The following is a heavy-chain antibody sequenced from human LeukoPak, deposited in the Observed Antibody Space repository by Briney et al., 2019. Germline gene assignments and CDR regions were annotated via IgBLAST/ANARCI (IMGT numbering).Heavy chain of an antibody. J-gene: IGHJ4*02. CDR3: ASVKLGYYYDTNGYFDS. D-gene: IGHD3-22*01. Sequence: SETLSLTCTVSTDSISKSLYHWASVRQPPGKGLEWIAEIYYQGNTYYNPALSGRVTISVDTSKNQFSLQLNAVTAADTALYFCASVKLGYYYDTNGYFDSWGEGIPVTVSS. CDR2: IYYQGNT. CDR1: TDSISKSLYH. V-gene: IGHV4-39*07.